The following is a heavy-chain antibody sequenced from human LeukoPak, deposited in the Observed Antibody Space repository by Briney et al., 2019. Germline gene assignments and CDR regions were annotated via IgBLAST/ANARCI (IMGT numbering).Heavy chain of an antibody. CDR3: ATSAVTTYGMDV. Sequence: GGYLRLYCAAYGFTFSSYGVHWVRQAPGKGLEWVAVIWYDGSNKDYADSVKGRFTIARDNSKHTLYLPMNSLSAEDTAVYSCATSAVTTYGMDVWGQGPLVTVSS. D-gene: IGHD1-14*01. J-gene: IGHJ6*02. V-gene: IGHV3-33*01. CDR1: GFTFSSYG. CDR2: IWYDGSNK.